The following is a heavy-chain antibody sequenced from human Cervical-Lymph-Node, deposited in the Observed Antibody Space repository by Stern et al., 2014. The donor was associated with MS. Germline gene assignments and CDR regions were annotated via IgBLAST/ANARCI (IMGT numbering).Heavy chain of an antibody. CDR1: GYTFTGYY. Sequence: VQLVESGAEVKKPGASVKVSCKASGYTFTGYYMHWVRQAPGQGPEWMGWINSNSGGTTYAQKVQGRVTVTRDPSISTVYMELSRLRSDDTAVYYCARGGTSSCDYWGQGTLVTVSS. J-gene: IGHJ4*02. V-gene: IGHV1-2*02. CDR3: ARGGTSSCDY. CDR2: INSNSGGT. D-gene: IGHD1-14*01.